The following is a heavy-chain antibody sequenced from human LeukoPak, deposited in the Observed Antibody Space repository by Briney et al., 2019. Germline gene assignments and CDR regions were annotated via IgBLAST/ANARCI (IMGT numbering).Heavy chain of an antibody. CDR2: ISANGINT. D-gene: IGHD3-10*01. J-gene: IGHJ4*02. CDR1: GFSFSIYG. V-gene: IGHV3-23*01. Sequence: GGSLRLSCAASGFSFSIYGMSWVRQAPGKGLHWLSAISANGINTYYADSVKGRFTVSRDNSKNTLYLHMHSLRADDTALYYCAKDLHGAFDYWGQGILVTVSS. CDR3: AKDLHGAFDY.